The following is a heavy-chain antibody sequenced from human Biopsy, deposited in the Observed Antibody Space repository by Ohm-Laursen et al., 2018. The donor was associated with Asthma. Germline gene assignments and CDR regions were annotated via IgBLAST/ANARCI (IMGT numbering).Heavy chain of an antibody. Sequence: GASVTVSCKASGYTVTRYAITWVRQAPGQGLEWMGWINTNTGNPTYAQGCTGRFVFSLDTSVNTAHLQISSLKAEDTAVYYCARMISYYHEMRAPFFDYWGQGTLVTGSS. V-gene: IGHV7-4-1*02. J-gene: IGHJ4*02. CDR3: ARMISYYHEMRAPFFDY. CDR1: GYTVTRYA. CDR2: INTNTGNP. D-gene: IGHD3-22*01.